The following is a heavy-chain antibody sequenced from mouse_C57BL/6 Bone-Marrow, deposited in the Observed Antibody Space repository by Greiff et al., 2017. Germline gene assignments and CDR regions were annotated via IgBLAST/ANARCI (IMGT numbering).Heavy chain of an antibody. CDR2: SRNKANDYTT. CDR1: GFTFSDFY. Sequence: EVKLVESGGGLVQSGRSLRLSCATSGFTFSDFYMEWVRQAPGKGLEWIAASRNKANDYTTEYSASVKGRFIVSRDTSQSILYLQMNAVRAEDTAIYYCARDPKGYFDYWGQGTTLTVSS. CDR3: ARDPKGYFDY. J-gene: IGHJ2*01. V-gene: IGHV7-1*01.